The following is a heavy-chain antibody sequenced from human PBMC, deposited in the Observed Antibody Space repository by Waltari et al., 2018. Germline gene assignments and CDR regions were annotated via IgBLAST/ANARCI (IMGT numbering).Heavy chain of an antibody. CDR1: GFRFSNYW. Sequence: EEHLLESGGGLVQPGDSLRLSCVASGFRFSNYWMNWVRQAPGWGLVWVERRSDTETMRTEEGYGKSRFTISRDNRKNTLCLQMKRLRAEDTAVYDCVGLARRTYRSPVPGKHYYYVMDVWGQGTTVTVSS. D-gene: IGHD6-19*01. CDR2: RSDTETMR. J-gene: IGHJ6*02. CDR3: VGLARRTYRSPVPGKHYYYVMDV. V-gene: IGHV3-74*03.